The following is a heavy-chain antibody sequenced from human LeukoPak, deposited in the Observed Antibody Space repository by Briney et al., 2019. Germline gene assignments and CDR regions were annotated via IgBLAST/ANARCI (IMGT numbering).Heavy chain of an antibody. J-gene: IGHJ3*02. Sequence: PGGPLRLSCAASGFTFSSYAMHWVRQAPGKGLEGVSYISSSGSTIHYADSVKGRFTISRDNAKNSLYMQMNSLRAEDTAVYYCARERGSYYNDAFDIWGQGTMVTVSS. CDR2: ISSSGSTI. D-gene: IGHD1-26*01. CDR1: GFTFSSYA. CDR3: ARERGSYYNDAFDI. V-gene: IGHV3-48*03.